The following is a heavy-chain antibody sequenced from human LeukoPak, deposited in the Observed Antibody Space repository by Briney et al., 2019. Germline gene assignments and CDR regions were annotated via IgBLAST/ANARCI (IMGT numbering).Heavy chain of an antibody. Sequence: LSLTCTVSGGSISSYYWGWVRQAPGKGLEWISYISSSGGTIYYADSVKGRFTVSRDNAKNSLYLQMSSLRAEDTAVYYRARDLAATNYCGGHCSGDYWGQGTLVTVSS. V-gene: IGHV3-48*03. CDR3: ARDLAATNYCGGHCSGDY. CDR1: GGSISSYY. CDR2: ISSSGGTI. J-gene: IGHJ4*02. D-gene: IGHD2-21*02.